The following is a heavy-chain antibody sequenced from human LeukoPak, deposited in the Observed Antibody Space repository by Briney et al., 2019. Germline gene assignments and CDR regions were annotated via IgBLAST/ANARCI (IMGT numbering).Heavy chain of an antibody. V-gene: IGHV1-69*13. CDR1: GGTFSSYA. J-gene: IGHJ5*02. CDR3: EKTYYDILTGYYFGWFDP. Sequence: SVKVSCKASGGTFSSYAISWVRQAPGQGLEWMVGIIPIFGTANYAQKFQGRVTITADESTSTAYMELSSLRSEDTAVYYWEKTYYDILTGYYFGWFDPWGQGTLVTVSS. CDR2: IIPIFGTA. D-gene: IGHD3-9*01.